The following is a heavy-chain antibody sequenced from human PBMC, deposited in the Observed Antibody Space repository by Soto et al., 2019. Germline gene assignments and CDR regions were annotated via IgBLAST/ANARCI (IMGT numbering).Heavy chain of an antibody. CDR3: VGQQWVGRLDY. Sequence: GGSLRLSCSASGFIFRTYSMHWVRQAPGKGLEYVSSISNNGDDTYYADAVKGRFTISRDNSKNNLYLQMSSLRAEDTAVYYCVGQQWVGRLDYWGQGTLVTVSS. D-gene: IGHD6-19*01. CDR1: GFIFRTYS. V-gene: IGHV3-64D*06. CDR2: ISNNGDDT. J-gene: IGHJ4*02.